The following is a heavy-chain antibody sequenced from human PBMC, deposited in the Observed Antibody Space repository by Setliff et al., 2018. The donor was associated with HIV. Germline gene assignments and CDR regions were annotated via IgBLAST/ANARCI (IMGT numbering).Heavy chain of an antibody. CDR2: MYYRGKT. J-gene: IGHJ3*01. CDR3: ARDAPMTTNAFDV. D-gene: IGHD4-17*01. V-gene: IGHV4-39*02. Sequence: SETLSLTCTLSGFSISSDGFYWNWIRQRPGKGLEWIGSMYYRGKTYYNPSLKSRVTISADTTATQLSLKLESVTAADTAVYFCARDAPMTTNAFDVWGPGTMVTVSS. CDR1: GFSISSDGFY.